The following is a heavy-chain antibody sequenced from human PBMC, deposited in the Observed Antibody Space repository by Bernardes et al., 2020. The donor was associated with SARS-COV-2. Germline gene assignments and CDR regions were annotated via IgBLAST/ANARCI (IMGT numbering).Heavy chain of an antibody. CDR2: ISSSSSYI. Sequence: GGSLRLSCAASGFTFSSYSMNWVRQAPGKGLEWVSSISSSSSYIYYADSVKGRFTISRDNAKNSLYLQMNSLRAEDTAVYYCARVPRVGAERDEDYWGQGTLVTVSS. CDR3: ARVPRVGAERDEDY. D-gene: IGHD1-26*01. CDR1: GFTFSSYS. V-gene: IGHV3-21*01. J-gene: IGHJ4*02.